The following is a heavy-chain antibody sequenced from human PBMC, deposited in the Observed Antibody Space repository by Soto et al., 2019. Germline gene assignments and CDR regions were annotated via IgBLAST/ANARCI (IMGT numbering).Heavy chain of an antibody. J-gene: IGHJ5*02. V-gene: IGHV4-31*03. CDR1: GGSISSGGYY. D-gene: IGHD3-3*01. CDR2: IYYSGST. CDR3: ARAGSSVFGVVIISGWFDP. Sequence: SETLSLTCTVSGGSISSGGYYWSWIRQHPGKGLEWIGYIYYSGSTYYNPSLKSRVTISVDTSKNQFSLKLSSVTAADTAVYYCARAGSSVFGVVIISGWFDPWGQGTLVTV.